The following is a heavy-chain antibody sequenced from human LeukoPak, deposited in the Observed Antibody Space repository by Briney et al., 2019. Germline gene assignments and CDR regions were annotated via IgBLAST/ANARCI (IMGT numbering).Heavy chain of an antibody. J-gene: IGHJ5*01. V-gene: IGHV1-18*03. CDR3: ARAGGWEYADYERRVDS. Sequence: ASVTVSSKASGYTFTNYGITWVRQAPGQGLEWMGWISAYKGNTNYAQKFQGRVTMTTDASTSTAYMELRSLRSDDMAVYYCARAGGWEYADYERRVDSWGQGTLVTVSS. D-gene: IGHD4-17*01. CDR2: ISAYKGNT. CDR1: GYTFTNYG.